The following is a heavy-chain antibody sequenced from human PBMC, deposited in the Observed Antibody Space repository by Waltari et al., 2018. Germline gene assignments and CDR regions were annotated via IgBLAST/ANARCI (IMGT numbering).Heavy chain of an antibody. CDR1: GYTFPDDY. D-gene: IGHD2-15*01. V-gene: IGHV1-69-2*01. CDR2: VGPKDGET. J-gene: IGHJ5*02. Sequence: EVQLLQSGAEVKKPGATVTLSCKSSGYTFPDDYIHWVKQTPGKGLEGMGRVGPKDGETIYAEKFQDRVTISADTSTDTVYMIMNGLRFDDTALYFCSRSGSDDWFDPWGRGTPVTVVS. CDR3: SRSGSDDWFDP.